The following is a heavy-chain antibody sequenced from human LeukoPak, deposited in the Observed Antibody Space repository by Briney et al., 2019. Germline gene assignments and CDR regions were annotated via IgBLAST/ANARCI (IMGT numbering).Heavy chain of an antibody. CDR1: GFTFSTYV. J-gene: IGHJ4*02. V-gene: IGHV3-30-3*01. D-gene: IGHD3-9*01. Sequence: GGSLRLSCAASGFTFSTYVMHWVREAPGKGLEWVAVISYDGSNKYYADSVKGRFTISRDNSKNTLYVQMNSLRAEDTAVYHCARDVDWLYYFDCWGQGTLVTVSS. CDR2: ISYDGSNK. CDR3: ARDVDWLYYFDC.